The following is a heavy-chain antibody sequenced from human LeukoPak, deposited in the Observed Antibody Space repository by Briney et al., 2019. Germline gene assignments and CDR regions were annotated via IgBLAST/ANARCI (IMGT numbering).Heavy chain of an antibody. CDR2: INWNGGST. CDR1: GFTFDDYG. J-gene: IGHJ4*02. Sequence: AGGSLRLSCAASGFTFDDYGMSWVRQAPGKGLEWVSGINWNGGSTGYADSVKGRLTISRDNAKNSLYLQMNSLRAEDTALYYCAREGYCTNGVCLSLDYWGQGTLVTVSS. V-gene: IGHV3-20*04. D-gene: IGHD2-8*01. CDR3: AREGYCTNGVCLSLDY.